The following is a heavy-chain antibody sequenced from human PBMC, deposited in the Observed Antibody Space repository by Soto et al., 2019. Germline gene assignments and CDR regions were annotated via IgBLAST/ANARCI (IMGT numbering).Heavy chain of an antibody. J-gene: IGHJ6*02. Sequence: ASVKVSCKASGYTFTSYGISWVRQAPGQGLEWMGWISAYNGNTNYAQKLQGRVTMTTDTSTSTAYMELRSLRSDDTAVYYCARSDYSLNYYYYYGMDVWGQGTTVTVSS. V-gene: IGHV1-18*01. CDR3: ARSDYSLNYYYYYGMDV. CDR1: GYTFTSYG. D-gene: IGHD4-17*01. CDR2: ISAYNGNT.